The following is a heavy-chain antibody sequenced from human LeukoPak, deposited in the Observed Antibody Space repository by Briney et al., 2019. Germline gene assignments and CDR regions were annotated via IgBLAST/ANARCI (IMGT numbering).Heavy chain of an antibody. Sequence: SETLSLTCTVSGGSVSSGSYYWSWIRQPPGKGLEWIGYIYYSGSTNYNPSLKSRVTISVDTSKNQFSLKLSSVTAADTAVYYCARDGSSGYYYYGMDVWGQGTTVTVSS. J-gene: IGHJ6*02. CDR1: GGSVSSGSYY. V-gene: IGHV4-61*01. CDR3: ARDGSSGYYYYGMDV. CDR2: IYYSGST. D-gene: IGHD3-22*01.